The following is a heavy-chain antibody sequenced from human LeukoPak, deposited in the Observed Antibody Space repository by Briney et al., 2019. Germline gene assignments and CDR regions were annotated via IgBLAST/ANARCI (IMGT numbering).Heavy chain of an antibody. CDR2: IVPIFGTT. CDR3: ASGYGGNSAGHFDC. CDR1: GGTFSSYA. J-gene: IGHJ4*02. V-gene: IGHV1-69*05. D-gene: IGHD4-23*01. Sequence: SVKVSCKASGGTFSSYAISWVRQAPGQGLEWMGGIVPIFGTTNYAQKFQGRVTITTGESTRTAYMELSSLRSEDTAVYYCASGYGGNSAGHFDCWGQGTLVTVSS.